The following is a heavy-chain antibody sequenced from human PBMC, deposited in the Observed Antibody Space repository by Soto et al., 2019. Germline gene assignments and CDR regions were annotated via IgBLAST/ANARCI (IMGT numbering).Heavy chain of an antibody. CDR1: GFSHSTSGVA. D-gene: IGHD3-22*01. CDR2: IYWNDDK. CDR3: ARLLSSALYSYDL. J-gene: IGHJ5*02. Sequence: QITLKESGPTLVKPTQTLTLTCTLSGFSHSTSGVAVGWIRQPPGKALEWLRHIYWNDDKYYSTSLKSRLSLTKDTSKNQVVLTMTNVDPVDTGTYYCARLLSSALYSYDLWGQGTLVTVSS. V-gene: IGHV2-5*01.